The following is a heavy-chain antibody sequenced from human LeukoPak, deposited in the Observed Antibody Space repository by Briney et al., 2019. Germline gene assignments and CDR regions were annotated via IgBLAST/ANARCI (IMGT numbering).Heavy chain of an antibody. V-gene: IGHV3-30*04. Sequence: PGGSLRLSCAASGFTFSSYAVHWVRQAPGKGLDWVAVISYDGSNKYYADSVKGRFTISRDNAKNSLYLQMNSLRAEDTAVYYCARAKSISMTRDWFDPWGQGTLVTVSS. CDR3: ARAKSISMTRDWFDP. J-gene: IGHJ5*02. CDR1: GFTFSSYA. D-gene: IGHD3-22*01. CDR2: ISYDGSNK.